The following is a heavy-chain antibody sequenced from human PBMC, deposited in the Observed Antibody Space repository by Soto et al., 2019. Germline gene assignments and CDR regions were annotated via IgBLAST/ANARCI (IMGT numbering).Heavy chain of an antibody. CDR2: ITDNGRST. D-gene: IGHD4-17*01. CDR1: GVTFSRDG. CDR3: AKERATTTAFDY. J-gene: IGHJ4*02. V-gene: IGHV3-23*01. Sequence: PGGSLRLSCAAFGVTFSRDGMSWVRQAPGKGLEWVSLITDNGRSTYYADSVKGRFTISRDNTKNTLFLQMNSLRAEDTAVYYCAKERATTTAFDYWGQGALVTVSS.